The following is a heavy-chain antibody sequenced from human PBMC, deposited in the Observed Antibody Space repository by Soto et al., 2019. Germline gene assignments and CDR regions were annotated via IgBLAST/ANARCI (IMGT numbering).Heavy chain of an antibody. CDR3: ARETAARRHYYNGLDV. CDR2: INPNSGGT. J-gene: IGHJ6*02. CDR1: GYTFTGYY. V-gene: IGHV1-2*02. Sequence: ASVKVSCKASGYTFTGYYMHWVRRAPGQGLEWMGWINPNSGGTNYAQKFQGRVTMTRDTSISTAYMELSRLRSDDTAVYYCARETAARRHYYNGLDVWGQGTTVTVSS. D-gene: IGHD6-6*01.